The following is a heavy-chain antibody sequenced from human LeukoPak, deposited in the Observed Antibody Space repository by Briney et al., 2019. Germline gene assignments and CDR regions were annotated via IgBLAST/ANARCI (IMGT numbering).Heavy chain of an antibody. Sequence: ASVKVSCKASGYTFTGYYMHWVRQAPGQGLEWMGWISAYNGNTNYAQKLQGRVTMTTDTSTSTAYMELRSLRSDDTAVYYCARDHSYGFDPWGQGTLVTVSS. J-gene: IGHJ5*02. D-gene: IGHD5-18*01. CDR3: ARDHSYGFDP. CDR2: ISAYNGNT. V-gene: IGHV1-18*04. CDR1: GYTFTGYY.